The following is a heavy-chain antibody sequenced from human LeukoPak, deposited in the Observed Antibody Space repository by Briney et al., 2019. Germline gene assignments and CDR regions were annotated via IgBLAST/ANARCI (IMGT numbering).Heavy chain of an antibody. Sequence: GGSLRLSCAASGFTFNNYYMHWVRQVPGKGLVWVSRVNTDGSTTRYADSVKGRFTISRDDAKNTSYLQMNSLRAEDTAVYYCARDRTVTTNPYYFDYWGQGSLVTVSS. CDR3: ARDRTVTTNPYYFDY. D-gene: IGHD4-17*01. V-gene: IGHV3-74*01. CDR1: GFTFNNYY. CDR2: VNTDGSTT. J-gene: IGHJ4*02.